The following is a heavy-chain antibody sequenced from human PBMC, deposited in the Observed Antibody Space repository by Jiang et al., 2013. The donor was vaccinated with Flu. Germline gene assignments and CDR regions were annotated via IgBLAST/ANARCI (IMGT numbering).Heavy chain of an antibody. CDR2: IYHSGST. D-gene: IGHD3-3*01. CDR3: ARVGYYDFLSADYGFDY. Sequence: GLVKPSETLTLTCAVSNYSISSGYYWGWIRQPPGKGLEWIGSIYHSGSTYYKASLRSRVTILMNTSKNQFSLNLSSVTAADTAIYYCARVGYYDFLSADYGFDYWGQGLLVTVSS. V-gene: IGHV4-38-2*01. CDR1: NYSISSGYY. J-gene: IGHJ4*02.